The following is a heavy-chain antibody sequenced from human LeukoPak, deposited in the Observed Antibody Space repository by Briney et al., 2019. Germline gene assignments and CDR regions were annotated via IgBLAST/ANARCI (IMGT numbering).Heavy chain of an antibody. CDR2: ISSSGSYI. CDR3: AREAPGSYYSPLDY. CDR1: GFSFSNYA. V-gene: IGHV3-21*06. D-gene: IGHD3-10*01. J-gene: IGHJ4*02. Sequence: GGSLGLSCAASGFSFSNYAMTWVRQAPGKGLEWVSSISSSGSYIYYADSVKGRFTISRDNAKNSVYLQLNSLRAEDTAVYYCAREAPGSYYSPLDYWGQGTLVTVSS.